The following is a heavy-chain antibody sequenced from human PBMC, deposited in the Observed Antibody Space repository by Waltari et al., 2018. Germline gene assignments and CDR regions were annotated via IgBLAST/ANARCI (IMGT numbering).Heavy chain of an antibody. V-gene: IGHV3-11*06. J-gene: IGHJ4*02. CDR2: ITGSGDYT. CDR3: ARETSGPDY. CDR1: TFSDYY. D-gene: IGHD5-12*01. Sequence: TFSDYYMSWIRQAPGKGLEWVSFITGSGDYTNYADSVKGRFTISRDNAKNSLYLQMSSLRAEDTAIYYCARETSGPDYWGQGTLVTVSS.